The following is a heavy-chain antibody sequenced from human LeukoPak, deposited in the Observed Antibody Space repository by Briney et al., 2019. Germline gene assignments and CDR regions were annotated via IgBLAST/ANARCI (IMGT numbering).Heavy chain of an antibody. V-gene: IGHV1-2*06. CDR2: INPNNGGT. J-gene: IGHJ4*02. CDR3: TRESGSYHGNDY. CDR1: GDTFTGYY. Sequence: ASLKVSCKASGDTFTGYYMHWVRQAPGQGLEWMGRINPNNGGTNYAQKFQGRVTMTGDTSISTAYMELSSLRSDDTAVYYCTRESGSYHGNDYWGQGTLVTVSS. D-gene: IGHD1-26*01.